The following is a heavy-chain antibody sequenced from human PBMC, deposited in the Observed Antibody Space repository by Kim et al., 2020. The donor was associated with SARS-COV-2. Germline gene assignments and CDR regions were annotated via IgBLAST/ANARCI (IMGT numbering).Heavy chain of an antibody. CDR2: ISSSGDRI. CDR1: GFTFSSDK. D-gene: IGHD2-2*02. CDR3: TKEGLYYFED. V-gene: IGHV3-48*03. J-gene: IGHJ4*03. Sequence: GGSLRLSCAASGFTFSSDKFHWVRQAPGKGLEWISFISSSGDRIEYADSVRGRFTVSRDNARNSLFLQMNSLGAEDTAVYYCTKEGLYYFEDWGQGALVTVSS.